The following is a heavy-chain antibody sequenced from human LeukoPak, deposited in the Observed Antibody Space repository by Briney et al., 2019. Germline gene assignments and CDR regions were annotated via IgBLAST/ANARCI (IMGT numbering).Heavy chain of an antibody. CDR3: ATARVRLGELSLPEVGDD. CDR1: GYTFTGYY. J-gene: IGHJ4*02. V-gene: IGHV1-46*01. D-gene: IGHD3-16*02. CDR2: INPSGGSS. Sequence: ASVKVSCKASGYTFTGYYMHWVRQAPGQGLEWMGIINPSGGSSRYAQKCKGRVIMTRDMSTSTVYMELSSLRSEDTAVYYCATARVRLGELSLPEVGDDWGQGTLISVSS.